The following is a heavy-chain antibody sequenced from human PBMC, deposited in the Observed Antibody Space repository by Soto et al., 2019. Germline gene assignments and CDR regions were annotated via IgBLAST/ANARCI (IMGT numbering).Heavy chain of an antibody. CDR1: GGSISSDDYY. D-gene: IGHD6-13*01. CDR2: IYYSGRT. CDR3: AGDRSNSPDYFDY. Sequence: NPSETLSLTCTVSGGSISSDDYYWSWIRQPPGKGLEWIGYIYYSGRTNYNPSLNSRLTISVDTSKNQFSLKLSSVSAADTAVYFCAGDRSNSPDYFDYWGQGILVTVSS. J-gene: IGHJ4*02. V-gene: IGHV4-30-4*01.